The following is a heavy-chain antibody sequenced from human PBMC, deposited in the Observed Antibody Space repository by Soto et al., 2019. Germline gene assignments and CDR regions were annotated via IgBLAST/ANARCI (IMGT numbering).Heavy chain of an antibody. CDR3: ARSGYSYGLRALLFDF. D-gene: IGHD5-18*01. CDR2: IYYSGST. CDR1: GGSISRGDYY. V-gene: IGHV4-30-4*01. J-gene: IGHJ4*02. Sequence: QVQLQESGPGLVKPSQTLSLTCTVSGGSISRGDYYWNWIRQSPGKGLEWIGYIYYSGSTYYNPSLKSRVTISVDTSKNQFSLKLRSVTAADTAVYYCARSGYSYGLRALLFDFWGQGTLVTVSS.